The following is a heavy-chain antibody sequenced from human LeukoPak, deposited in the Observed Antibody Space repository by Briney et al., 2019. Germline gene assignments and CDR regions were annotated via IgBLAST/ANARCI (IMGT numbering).Heavy chain of an antibody. D-gene: IGHD6-19*01. CDR2: ISYDESNK. J-gene: IGHJ4*02. CDR1: GFTFSSYA. Sequence: GRSLRLSCTASGFTFSSYAIHWVRQAPGKGLEWVAIISYDESNKYYADSVKGRFTISRDNSKNTLYLQMNSLRADDTAVYYCARGGGESSSGQLFDYWGQGTLVTVSS. V-gene: IGHV3-30*04. CDR3: ARGGGESSSGQLFDY.